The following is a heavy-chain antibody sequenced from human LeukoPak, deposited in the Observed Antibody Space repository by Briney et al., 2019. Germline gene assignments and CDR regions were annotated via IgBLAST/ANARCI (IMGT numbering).Heavy chain of an antibody. J-gene: IGHJ3*02. CDR3: AREVRDSSSSFDI. CDR1: GGSISSYF. V-gene: IGHV4-59*01. D-gene: IGHD6-6*01. CDR2: IYYSGGT. Sequence: SETLSLTCTVPGGSISSYFWTWVRQAPGKGLEWIGYIYYSGGTNYNPSLKSRVTISVDMSRNQISLNLSSVTPADTAVYYCAREVRDSSSSFDIWGQGTMVIVSS.